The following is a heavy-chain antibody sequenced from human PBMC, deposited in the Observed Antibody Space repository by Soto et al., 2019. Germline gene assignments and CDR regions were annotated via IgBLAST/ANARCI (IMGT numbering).Heavy chain of an antibody. CDR3: AKDCYYDSSGYSPFDY. J-gene: IGHJ4*02. Sequence: GGSLRLSCAASGFTFSNYAMSWVRQAPGKGLEWVSAISGSGGNMYFADSVKGRFTISRDNSKNTLYLQMNSLRAEDTAVYYCAKDCYYDSSGYSPFDYWGQGALVTVSS. V-gene: IGHV3-23*01. D-gene: IGHD3-22*01. CDR1: GFTFSNYA. CDR2: ISGSGGNM.